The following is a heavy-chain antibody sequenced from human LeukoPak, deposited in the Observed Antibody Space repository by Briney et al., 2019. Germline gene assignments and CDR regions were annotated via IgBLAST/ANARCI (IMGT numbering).Heavy chain of an antibody. CDR1: GDSVSSKSAA. V-gene: IGHV6-1*01. J-gene: IGHJ5*02. D-gene: IGHD6-13*01. Sequence: SQTLSLTCAISGDSVSSKSAAWNWIRQSPSRGLEWLGRTYYRSKWYNDYAVSVKSRITINPDTSKNQFSLQLNSVPPEDTAVYYCARDGQQLSSSWQAPLMPFRFDPWGQGTLVTVSS. CDR3: ARDGQQLSSSWQAPLMPFRFDP. CDR2: TYYRSKWYN.